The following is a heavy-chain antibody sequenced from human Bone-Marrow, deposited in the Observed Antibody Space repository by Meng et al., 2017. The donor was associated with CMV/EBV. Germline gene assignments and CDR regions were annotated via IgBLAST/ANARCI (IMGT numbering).Heavy chain of an antibody. Sequence: ESLKISCAACESTFSSYWMHWVRQAPEKGLEWIGYNYYSGSTNYNHTLKSRVTISVDTSKNQFSLKLTSVTAADSAVYYCARAARGSDDDAFDIWGQGTMVTVSS. J-gene: IGHJ3*02. CDR2: NYYSGST. CDR1: ESTFSSYW. D-gene: IGHD2-15*01. CDR3: ARAARGSDDDAFDI. V-gene: IGHV4-59*01.